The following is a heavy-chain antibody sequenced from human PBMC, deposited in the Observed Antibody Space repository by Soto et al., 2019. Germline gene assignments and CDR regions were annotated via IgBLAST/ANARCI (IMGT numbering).Heavy chain of an antibody. D-gene: IGHD6-13*01. V-gene: IGHV3-74*01. CDR1: GFVFTNFC. CDR2: IDTSGHST. CDR3: AKDSWYFDL. J-gene: IGHJ4*02. Sequence: XGSLRLSCEASGFVFTNFCMHWVRHVPGKGLVWVARIDTSGHSTNYAESVKGRFTISRDNAKNTVSLQMNSLRVEDTGVYYCAKDSWYFDLWSQGSQVTVSS.